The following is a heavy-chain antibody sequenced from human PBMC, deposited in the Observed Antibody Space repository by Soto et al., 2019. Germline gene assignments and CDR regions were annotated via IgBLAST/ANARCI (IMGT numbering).Heavy chain of an antibody. CDR1: GGTFSSYA. V-gene: IGHV1-69*01. J-gene: IGHJ6*02. CDR3: ARSQSSSTIVEIYYYYYGMDV. D-gene: IGHD2-2*01. CDR2: IIPISETT. Sequence: QVQLVQSGAEVKKPGSSVKVSCKASGGTFSSYAISWVRQAPGQGLEWMGGIIPISETTNYAQKFQGRVTIAADESKTAAYMERSSLRAEDTAVYYCARSQSSSTIVEIYYYYYGMDVWGQGTTVTVSS.